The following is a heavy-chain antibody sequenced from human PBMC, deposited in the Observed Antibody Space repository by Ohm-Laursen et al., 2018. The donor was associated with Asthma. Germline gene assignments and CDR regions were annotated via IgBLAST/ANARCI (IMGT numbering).Heavy chain of an antibody. Sequence: SLRLSCTASGFTFSSYGMHWVRQAPGKGLEWVAVISYDGSNKYYADSVKGRFTISRDNSKNTLYLQMNSLRAEDTAVYYCAKDLIRGCSYGYNYYYGMDVWGQGTTVTVSS. D-gene: IGHD5-18*01. CDR2: ISYDGSNK. CDR1: GFTFSSYG. J-gene: IGHJ6*02. CDR3: AKDLIRGCSYGYNYYYGMDV. V-gene: IGHV3-30*18.